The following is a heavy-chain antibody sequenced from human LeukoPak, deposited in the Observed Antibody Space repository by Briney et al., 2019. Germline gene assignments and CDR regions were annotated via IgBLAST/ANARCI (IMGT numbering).Heavy chain of an antibody. CDR3: ARDYDSSGYPGPGAFDI. J-gene: IGHJ3*02. CDR2: IYYSGST. Sequence: SQTLSLTCTVSGGSISSGGYYWSWIRQHPGKGLEWIGYIYYSGSTYYNPSLKSRVTISVDTSKNQFSLKLSSVTAADTAVYYCARDYDSSGYPGPGAFDIWGQGTMVTVSS. V-gene: IGHV4-31*03. D-gene: IGHD3-22*01. CDR1: GGSISSGGYY.